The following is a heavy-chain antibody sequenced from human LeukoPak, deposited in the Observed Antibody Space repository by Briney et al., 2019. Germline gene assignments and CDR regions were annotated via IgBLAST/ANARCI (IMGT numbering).Heavy chain of an antibody. J-gene: IGHJ6*03. CDR1: GGTFSSYA. V-gene: IGHV1-69*05. Sequence: ASVKVSCKASGGTFSSYAISWVRQALGQGLEWMGRIIPIFGTANYAQKFQGRVTITTDESTSTAYMELSSLRSEDTAVYYCAREAAMGYYYYMDVWGKGTTVTVSS. CDR2: IIPIFGTA. CDR3: AREAAMGYYYYMDV. D-gene: IGHD6-25*01.